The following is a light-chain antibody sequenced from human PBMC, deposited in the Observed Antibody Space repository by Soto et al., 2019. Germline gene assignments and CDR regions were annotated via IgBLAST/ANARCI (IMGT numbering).Light chain of an antibody. J-gene: IGKJ1*01. CDR1: QSVRSSY. CDR3: QQYGSSSWT. V-gene: IGKV3-20*01. CDR2: GAS. Sequence: EIVLTQSPGTLSLPPGERATLSCRASQSVRSSYVAWYQQKFGQAPRLLIYGASSRATGSPDRFSGSGSGTDFTLTISRLEPEDVAVYYCQQYGSSSWTFGQGTKVEIK.